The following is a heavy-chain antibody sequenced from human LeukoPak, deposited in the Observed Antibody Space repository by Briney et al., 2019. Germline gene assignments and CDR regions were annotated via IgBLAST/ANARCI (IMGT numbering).Heavy chain of an antibody. CDR3: AKSSGNVPEDFDY. CDR2: INAGNGNT. V-gene: IGHV1-3*01. J-gene: IGHJ4*02. CDR1: SYX. D-gene: IGHD1-26*01. Sequence: SYXMHXVRQAPGQRLEWMGWINAGNGNTKYSQKFQGRVTITRDTSASTAYMELSSLRSEDTAVYYCAKSSGNVPEDFDYWGQGTLVTVSS.